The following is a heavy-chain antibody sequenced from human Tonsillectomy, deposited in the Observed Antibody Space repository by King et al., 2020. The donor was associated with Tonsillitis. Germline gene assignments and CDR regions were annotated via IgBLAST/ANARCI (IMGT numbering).Heavy chain of an antibody. CDR1: GGSIIGGAYY. D-gene: IGHD2-15*01. J-gene: IGHJ5*02. CDR2: IYHSTT. V-gene: IGHV4-31*03. Sequence: QLQESGPGLVKPSQTLSLTCTVSGGSIIGGAYYWGWIRQHPGKCVEWIGYIYHSTTYYTPSLKSRLTISVDTSKNQFSLRLSSVTAADTAVYYCGRYEGGVFDPWGQGTLVTVSS. CDR3: GRYEGGVFDP.